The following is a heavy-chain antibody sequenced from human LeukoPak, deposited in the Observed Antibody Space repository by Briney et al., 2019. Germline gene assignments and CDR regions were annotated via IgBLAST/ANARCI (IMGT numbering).Heavy chain of an antibody. CDR2: IYYSGST. CDR3: AVESYENSNYSPEVPGT. Sequence: PSETLSLTCTVSGGSISSLYYSWIRQPPGKGLELIGYIYYSGSTNYNPSLKSRVTISVDTSKNQFSLKLSSVTAADTAVYYCAVESYENSNYSPEVPGTWGQGTLVTVSS. D-gene: IGHD3-22*01. J-gene: IGHJ4*02. CDR1: GGSISSLY. V-gene: IGHV4-59*08.